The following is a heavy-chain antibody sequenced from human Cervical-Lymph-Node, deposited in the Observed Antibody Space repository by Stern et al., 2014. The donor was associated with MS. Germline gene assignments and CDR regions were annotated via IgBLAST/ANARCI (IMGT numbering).Heavy chain of an antibody. J-gene: IGHJ4*02. CDR3: ARGRGGNYRYYFDY. D-gene: IGHD4-23*01. CDR2: ISSCGSYI. CDR1: GFTFSSYS. V-gene: IGHV3-21*01. Sequence: EVQLVASGGGLVKPGGSLRLSCAASGFTFSSYSMNWVRTAPGTGLEWVASISSCGSYIYYADSLKGRFTISRDNAKNSLYLQMNSLRAEDTAVYYCARGRGGNYRYYFDYWGQGTLVTVSS.